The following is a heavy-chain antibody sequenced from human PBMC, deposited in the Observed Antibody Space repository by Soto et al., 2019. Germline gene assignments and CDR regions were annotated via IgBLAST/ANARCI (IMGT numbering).Heavy chain of an antibody. Sequence: GGSLRLSCTASGFTFSGYAFHWLRYAPGTGLEWVALISFCGREISYAASVEGRFTVSRDHSGNTVSLQMSYLTTQDTAVYFCARAYCSPASCAARGGAQSIESYVMDFWGQGTTVTVSS. CDR2: ISFCGREI. CDR3: ARAYCSPASCAARGGAQSIESYVMDF. CDR1: GFTFSGYA. J-gene: IGHJ6*02. V-gene: IGHV3-30*04. D-gene: IGHD2-15*01.